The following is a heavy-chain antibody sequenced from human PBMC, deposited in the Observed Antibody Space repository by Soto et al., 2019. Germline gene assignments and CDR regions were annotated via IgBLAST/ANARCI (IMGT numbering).Heavy chain of an antibody. CDR2: ISGSGGST. Sequence: GGSLRLSCAASGFTFSSYAMSWVRQAPGKGLEWVSAISGSGGSTYYADSVKGRFTISRDNSKNTLYLQMNSLRAEDTAVYYCAKAYGDYVLYYGMDVWGQGTTVTVSS. J-gene: IGHJ6*02. CDR3: AKAYGDYVLYYGMDV. CDR1: GFTFSSYA. V-gene: IGHV3-23*01. D-gene: IGHD4-17*01.